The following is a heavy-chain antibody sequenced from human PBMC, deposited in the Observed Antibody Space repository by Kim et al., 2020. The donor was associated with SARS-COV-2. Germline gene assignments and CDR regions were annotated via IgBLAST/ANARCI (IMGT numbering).Heavy chain of an antibody. D-gene: IGHD3-10*01. CDR1: GFTFSSYA. CDR2: ISYDGSNK. J-gene: IGHJ6*02. Sequence: GGSLRLSCAASGFTFSSYAMHWVRQAPGKGLEWVAVISYDGSNKYYADSVKGRFTISRDNSKNTLYLQMNSLRAEDTAVYYCARDITMVRGYYGMDVWGQGTTVTVSS. CDR3: ARDITMVRGYYGMDV. V-gene: IGHV3-30*04.